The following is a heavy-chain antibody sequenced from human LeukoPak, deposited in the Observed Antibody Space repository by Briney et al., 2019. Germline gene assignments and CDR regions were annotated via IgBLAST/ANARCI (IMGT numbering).Heavy chain of an antibody. CDR3: ARGLAAAGKDYCYYGMDV. CDR1: GYTFTSYD. J-gene: IGHJ6*02. D-gene: IGHD6-13*01. V-gene: IGHV1-8*01. Sequence: GASVKVSCKASGYTFTSYDINWVRQATGQGLEWMGWMNPNSGNTGYAQKFQGRVTMTRNTSISTAYMELSSLRSEDTAVYYCARGLAAAGKDYCYYGMDVWGQGTTVTVSS. CDR2: MNPNSGNT.